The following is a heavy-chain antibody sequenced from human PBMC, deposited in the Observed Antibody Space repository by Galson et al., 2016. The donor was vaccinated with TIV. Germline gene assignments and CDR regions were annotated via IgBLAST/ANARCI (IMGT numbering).Heavy chain of an antibody. D-gene: IGHD2-21*01. CDR2: INAGNGNT. Sequence: SVKVSCKASGYTFTHYPMHWVRQAPGQRLEWVGWINAGNGNTKYSQKIQGGVTITTDTSASTAYMELTSLRSEDTAVYYCARPPYCGGDCYKYVLWGQGTLVTVSS. V-gene: IGHV1-3*01. J-gene: IGHJ4*02. CDR1: GYTFTHYP. CDR3: ARPPYCGGDCYKYVL.